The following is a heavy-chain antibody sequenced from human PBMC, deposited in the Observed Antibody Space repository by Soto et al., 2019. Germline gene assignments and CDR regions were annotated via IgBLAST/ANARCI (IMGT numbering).Heavy chain of an antibody. D-gene: IGHD2-15*01. J-gene: IGHJ6*02. CDR3: MKADASGDFRCMSG. CDR2: MYKTGET. CDR1: GGSVSTGMKY. V-gene: IGHV4-61*01. Sequence: SETLSLTCTVSGGSVSTGMKYWGWVRQPPGKALEFIGYMYKTGETLLNSSLKSRVTLSMETSKNQFSLTLSSVTAADTAVYFCMKADASGDFRCMSGWGPGPTVTASS.